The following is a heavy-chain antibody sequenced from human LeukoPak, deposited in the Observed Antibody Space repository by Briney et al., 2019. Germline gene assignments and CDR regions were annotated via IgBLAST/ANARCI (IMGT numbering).Heavy chain of an antibody. CDR3: ARTREQWQVLDY. Sequence: PGGSLRLSCAASGFSFGSYGMHWVRQAPGKGLEWLAVISHEGSSQYYADSVKGRFTVSRDNSRNIVYLQMNSLRDEDTAVYYCARTREQWQVLDYWGQGTLVSVPS. V-gene: IGHV3-30*03. CDR1: GFSFGSYG. CDR2: ISHEGSSQ. D-gene: IGHD6-19*01. J-gene: IGHJ4*02.